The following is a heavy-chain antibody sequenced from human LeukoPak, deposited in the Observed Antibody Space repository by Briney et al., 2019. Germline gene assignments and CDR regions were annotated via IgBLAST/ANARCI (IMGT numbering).Heavy chain of an antibody. D-gene: IGHD6-19*01. CDR3: AKDHGVAVAGMYY. Sequence: GGSLRLSCAASGFTFSSFAMSWVRQAPGKGLEWVSSMSGSGGSTYYADSVKGRFTISRDNSRNTLYLQMNSLRADDMAVYYCAKDHGVAVAGMYYWGQGTLVTVSS. CDR1: GFTFSSFA. V-gene: IGHV3-23*01. J-gene: IGHJ4*02. CDR2: MSGSGGST.